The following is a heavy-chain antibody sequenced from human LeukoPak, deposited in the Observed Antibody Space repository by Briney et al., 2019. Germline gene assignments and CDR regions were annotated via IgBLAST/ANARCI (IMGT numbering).Heavy chain of an antibody. CDR1: GGSFSGYY. V-gene: IGHV4-34*01. CDR2: INHSGST. J-gene: IGHJ6*03. CDR3: ASSSRITMVRGVIFYYYYMDV. Sequence: PSETLSLTCAVYGGSFSGYYWSWIRQPPGKGLEWIGEINHSGSTNYNPSLKSRVTISVDTSKNQFSLKLSSVTAADTAVYYCASSSRITMVRGVIFYYYYMDVWGKGTTVTVSS. D-gene: IGHD3-10*01.